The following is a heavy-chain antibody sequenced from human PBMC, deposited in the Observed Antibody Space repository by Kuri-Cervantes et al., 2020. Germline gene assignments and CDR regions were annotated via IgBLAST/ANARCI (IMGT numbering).Heavy chain of an antibody. CDR1: GFTFRSYG. D-gene: IGHD1-1*01. V-gene: IGHV3-33*01. Sequence: GESLKISCAASGFTFRSYGMHWVRQAPGKGLEWVAVIWDDGSKKYYADSVKGRVTVSRDSSKNTLYLQMNSLRAEDTAVYYCARSKGGTTGSPLDYWGQGTLVTVSS. J-gene: IGHJ4*02. CDR3: ARSKGGTTGSPLDY. CDR2: IWDDGSKK.